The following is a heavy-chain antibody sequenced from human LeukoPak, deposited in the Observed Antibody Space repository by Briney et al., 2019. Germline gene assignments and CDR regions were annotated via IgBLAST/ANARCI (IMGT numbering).Heavy chain of an antibody. CDR1: GFTFGDYA. J-gene: IGHJ4*02. CDR3: TRDRIASSIFGVVISPPDY. CDR2: IRNKAYGGTT. Sequence: RSLRLSCTASGFTFGDYAMSWVRQAPGKGLEWVGFIRNKAYGGTTEYAASVKGRFTIPRDDSKSIAYLQMNSLKTEDTAVYYCTRDRIASSIFGVVISPPDYWGQGTLVTVSS. V-gene: IGHV3-49*04. D-gene: IGHD3-3*01.